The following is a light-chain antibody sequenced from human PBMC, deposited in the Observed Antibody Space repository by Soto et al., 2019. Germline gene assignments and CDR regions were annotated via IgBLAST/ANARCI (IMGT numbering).Light chain of an antibody. CDR3: GQAYNFPQT. J-gene: IGKJ1*01. V-gene: IGKV1-6*01. Sequence: IQMTQSPSSLSASIGDKVTITCRANQDIRNDLSWYQQKPGKAPKLLIYAASILQGGVPSRFSGSGSGTDFTLTVSSLQPEDFATYYCGQAYNFPQTFGQGTKVEI. CDR2: AAS. CDR1: QDIRND.